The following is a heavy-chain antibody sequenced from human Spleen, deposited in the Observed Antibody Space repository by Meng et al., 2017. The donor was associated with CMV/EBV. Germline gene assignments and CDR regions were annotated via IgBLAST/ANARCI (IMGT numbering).Heavy chain of an antibody. Sequence: ASVKVSCKASGGTFSSYTISWVRQAPGQGLGWMGWINSNSGGTNYAQKFQGRVTMTRDTSISTAYMELSGLTSDDTAMYYCAGGGSAWHEILHWGQGTLVTVSS. D-gene: IGHD6-19*01. J-gene: IGHJ4*02. V-gene: IGHV1-2*02. CDR1: GGTFSSYT. CDR2: INSNSGGT. CDR3: AGGGSAWHEILH.